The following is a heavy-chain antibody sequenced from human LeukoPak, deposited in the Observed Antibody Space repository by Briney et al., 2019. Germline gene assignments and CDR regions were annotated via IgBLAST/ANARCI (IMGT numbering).Heavy chain of an antibody. J-gene: IGHJ5*02. D-gene: IGHD2-2*01. CDR3: ARLDIVVVPASLPAVGFDP. Sequence: SETPSLTCTFYGGSFSVYYWSWIRQPPGKGLEWIGEINHSGSTNYNPSLKSRATMSVDTSKPQFSLKLSSVTAADTAVYFCARLDIVVVPASLPAVGFDPWGQGTLVTVSS. CDR2: INHSGST. CDR1: GGSFSVYY. V-gene: IGHV4-34*01.